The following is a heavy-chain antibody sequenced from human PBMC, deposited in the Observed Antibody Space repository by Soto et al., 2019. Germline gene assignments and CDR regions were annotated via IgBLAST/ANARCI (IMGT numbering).Heavy chain of an antibody. CDR2: MYHSGIT. D-gene: IGHD6-6*01. CDR1: GASIRSGYF. Sequence: SETLSLTCSVSGASIRSGYFWGWIRQPPGKGLEWIGSMYHSGITYYNLSLKSRVTISVDTSKNQLSLKLSSATAADTAVYYCARSMYSTSAQLYYGMDVWGQGTTVTVSS. J-gene: IGHJ6*02. CDR3: ARSMYSTSAQLYYGMDV. V-gene: IGHV4-38-2*02.